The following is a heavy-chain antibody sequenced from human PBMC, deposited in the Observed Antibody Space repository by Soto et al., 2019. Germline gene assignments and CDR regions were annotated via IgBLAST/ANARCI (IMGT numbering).Heavy chain of an antibody. CDR1: GGSISSSSYY. CDR2: IYNSGST. J-gene: IGHJ4*02. D-gene: IGHD3-10*01. V-gene: IGHV4-39*01. CDR3: ARQNVLLWFGELEAYYFDY. Sequence: SETLSLTCTVSGGSISSSSYYWGWIRQPPGKGLEWIGSIYNSGSTYYNPSLKRRVTISVDTSKNQFSMKLSSLTAADTAVYYCARQNVLLWFGELEAYYFDYWGQGTLVTVSS.